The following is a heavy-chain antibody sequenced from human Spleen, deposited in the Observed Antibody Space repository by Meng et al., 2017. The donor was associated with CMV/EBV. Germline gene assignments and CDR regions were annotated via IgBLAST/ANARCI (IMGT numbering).Heavy chain of an antibody. CDR3: VTGEITPRPSHFRY. CDR1: GYTLTELS. V-gene: IGHV1-2*02. J-gene: IGHJ1*01. Sequence: ASVKVSCKVSGYTLTELSMHWVRQAPGKGLEWMGWINPNSGGTNYAQKFQGRVTMTRDTSISTAYMELSRLKSDDTAVYYCVTGEITPRPSHFRYWGQGTLVTVSS. D-gene: IGHD6-6*01. CDR2: INPNSGGT.